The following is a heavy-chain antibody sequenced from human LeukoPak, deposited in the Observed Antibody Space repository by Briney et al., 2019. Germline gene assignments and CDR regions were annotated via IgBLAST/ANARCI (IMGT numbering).Heavy chain of an antibody. D-gene: IGHD5-18*01. V-gene: IGHV3-23*01. Sequence: GGSLRLSCAASGFTFSTFWMSWVRQAPGKGLEWVSAISGSGGSTYYADSVKGRFTISRDNSKNTLYLQMNSLRAEDTAVYYCAKEDHYVDTAMVTFDYWGQGTLVTVSS. CDR3: AKEDHYVDTAMVTFDY. CDR1: GFTFSTFW. J-gene: IGHJ4*02. CDR2: ISGSGGST.